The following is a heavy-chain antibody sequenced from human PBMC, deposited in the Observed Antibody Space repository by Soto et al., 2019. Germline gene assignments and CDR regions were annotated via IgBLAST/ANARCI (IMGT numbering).Heavy chain of an antibody. J-gene: IGHJ5*01. CDR3: ARGRMVRGVISGPRGGDWFDP. CDR1: GGSFSGYY. Sequence: TLSLTCAVYGGSFSGYYWSWIRQPPGKGLEWIGEINHSGSTNYNPSLKSRVTISVDTSKNQFSLKLSSVTAADTAVYYCARGRMVRGVISGPRGGDWFDPWGQGTLVTVSS. D-gene: IGHD3-10*01. V-gene: IGHV4-34*01. CDR2: INHSGST.